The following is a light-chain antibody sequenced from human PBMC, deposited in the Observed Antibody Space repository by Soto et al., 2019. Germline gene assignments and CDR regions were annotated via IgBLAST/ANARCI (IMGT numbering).Light chain of an antibody. CDR1: QCISSSF. CDR2: GAS. Sequence: EFVLTQSPGTLSLSPGERATLSCRASQCISSSFLAWDQQKPGQAPRHLIYGASSRGTDIPDRFSGSGSGTVFTQTISRLEPEDVAVYCCQHYGSSLPFTFGGGIKVEIK. CDR3: QHYGSSLPFT. J-gene: IGKJ4*01. V-gene: IGKV3-20*01.